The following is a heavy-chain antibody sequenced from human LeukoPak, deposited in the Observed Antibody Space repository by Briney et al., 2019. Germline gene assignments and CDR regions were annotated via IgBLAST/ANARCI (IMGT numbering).Heavy chain of an antibody. D-gene: IGHD3-22*01. Sequence: GGSLRLSCTASGYAFSSYAMTWVRQAPGEGLEWVSAISGSGANTYYADSVKGRFAASRDNSKDTLYLQMRSLRAEDTAVYYCARGRSGYGPFDAFDIWGHGTWVTVSS. CDR1: GYAFSSYA. CDR3: ARGRSGYGPFDAFDI. CDR2: ISGSGANT. J-gene: IGHJ3*02. V-gene: IGHV3-23*01.